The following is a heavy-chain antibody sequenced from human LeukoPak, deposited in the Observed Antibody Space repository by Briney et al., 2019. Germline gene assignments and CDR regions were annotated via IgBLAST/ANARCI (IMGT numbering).Heavy chain of an antibody. V-gene: IGHV4-39*07. D-gene: IGHD6-19*01. CDR2: IYYSGST. CDR3: ARLISGSLDY. Sequence: SETLSLTCTVSGGSISSSSYYWGWIRQPPGKGLEWIGSIYYSGSTYYNPSLKSRVTISVDTSKNQFSLKLSSVTAADTAVYYCARLISGSLDYWGQGTLVTVSS. J-gene: IGHJ4*02. CDR1: GGSISSSSYY.